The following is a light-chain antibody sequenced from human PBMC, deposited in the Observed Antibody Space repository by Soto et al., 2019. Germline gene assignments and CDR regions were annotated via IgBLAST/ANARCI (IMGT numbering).Light chain of an antibody. CDR2: EVG. CDR1: SSDVDSYNY. V-gene: IGLV2-14*01. CDR3: SSYTSSSTYV. J-gene: IGLJ1*01. Sequence: QSALTQPASVSGSPGQSITISCVGTSSDVDSYNYVSWYQQHPGKAPKLMIYEVGNRPSGVSDRFSGSKSGNTASLTISGLQAEDEADYYCSSYTSSSTYVFGTGTKVTVL.